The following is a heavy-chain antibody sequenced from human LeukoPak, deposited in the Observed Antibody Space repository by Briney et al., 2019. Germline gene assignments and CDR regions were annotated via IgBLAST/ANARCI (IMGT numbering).Heavy chain of an antibody. Sequence: PGGSLRLSCAASGFTFSSYGMHWVRQAPGKGLEWVAFIRYDGSNKYYADSVKGRFTISRDNSKNTLYLQMNSLRAEDTAVYYCAKPLTVIDDAFDIWGQGTMVTVSS. J-gene: IGHJ3*02. D-gene: IGHD2-21*01. V-gene: IGHV3-30*02. CDR3: AKPLTVIDDAFDI. CDR2: IRYDGSNK. CDR1: GFTFSSYG.